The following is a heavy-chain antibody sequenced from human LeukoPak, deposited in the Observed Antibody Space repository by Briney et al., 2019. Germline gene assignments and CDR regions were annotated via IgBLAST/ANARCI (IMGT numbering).Heavy chain of an antibody. CDR2: INHSGST. D-gene: IGHD3-10*01. CDR1: GGSFSGYY. CDR3: ARDGITMVRGAYYYYMDV. Sequence: SETLSLTCAVYGGSFSGYYWSWIRQPPGKGLEWIGEINHSGSTNYNPSLKSRVTISVDTSKNQFSLKLSSVTAADTAVYYCARDGITMVRGAYYYYMDVWGKGTTVTVSS. J-gene: IGHJ6*03. V-gene: IGHV4-34*01.